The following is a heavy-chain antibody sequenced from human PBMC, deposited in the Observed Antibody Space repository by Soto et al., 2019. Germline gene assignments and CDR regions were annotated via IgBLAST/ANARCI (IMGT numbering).Heavy chain of an antibody. CDR3: AKGGGNWNEGDDY. CDR2: ISGSGGST. J-gene: IGHJ4*02. D-gene: IGHD1-20*01. V-gene: IGHV3-23*01. Sequence: QPGESLRLSCAASGFTFSSYAMSWVRQAPGKGLEWVSAISGSGGSTYYADSVKGRFTISRDNSKNTLYLQMNSLRAEDTAVYYCAKGGGNWNEGDDYWGRGTLVTVSS. CDR1: GFTFSSYA.